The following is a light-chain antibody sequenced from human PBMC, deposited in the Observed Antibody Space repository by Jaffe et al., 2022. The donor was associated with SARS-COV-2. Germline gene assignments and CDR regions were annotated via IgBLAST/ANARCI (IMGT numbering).Light chain of an antibody. CDR1: SSDVGGYNY. CDR3: NSYKSNRDVL. V-gene: IGLV2-14*01. J-gene: IGLJ2*01. CDR2: DVN. Sequence: QSALTQPASVSGSPGQSITISCTGTSSDVGGYNYVSWYQQHPGKAPKLMIYDVNNRPSGVSDRFSGSKSGNTASLTISGLQAEDEAHYYCNSYKSNRDVLFGGGTKVTVL.